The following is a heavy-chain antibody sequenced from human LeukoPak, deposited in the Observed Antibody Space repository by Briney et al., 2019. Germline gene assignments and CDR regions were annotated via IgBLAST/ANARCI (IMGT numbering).Heavy chain of an antibody. CDR3: ARHRVDDFWSNHWYFDL. V-gene: IGHV4-39*01. Sequence: PSETLSLTCTVSGGSISSSSYYWGWIRQPPGKGLEWIGSIYYSGSTYYNPSLKSRATISVDTSRNQFSLKLSSVTAADTAVYYCARHRVDDFWSNHWYFDLWGRGTLVTVSS. D-gene: IGHD3-3*01. CDR1: GGSISSSSYY. CDR2: IYYSGST. J-gene: IGHJ2*01.